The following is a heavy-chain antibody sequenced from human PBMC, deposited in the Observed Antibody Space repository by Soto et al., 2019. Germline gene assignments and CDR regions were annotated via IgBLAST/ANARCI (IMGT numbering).Heavy chain of an antibody. CDR2: ISGNNGNT. CDR3: ARGRGDSSSWYSLY. CDR1: GYTFTTFG. Sequence: GASVKVSCKASGYTFTTFGITWVRQAPGQGLGWMGWISGNNGNTKYAQNLQGRVTVTTDTSTSTAYMELRSLRSDDTAVYYCARGRGDSSSWYSLYRGQGTLVTVSS. D-gene: IGHD6-19*01. J-gene: IGHJ4*02. V-gene: IGHV1-18*01.